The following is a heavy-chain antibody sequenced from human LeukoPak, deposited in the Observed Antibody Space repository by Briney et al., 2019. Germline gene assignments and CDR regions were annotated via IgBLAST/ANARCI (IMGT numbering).Heavy chain of an antibody. CDR3: ARIINGWYYFDY. CDR2: INPNSGGGT. D-gene: IGHD6-19*01. CDR1: GGTFSSYA. J-gene: IGHJ4*02. Sequence: ASVEVSCKASGGTFSSYAISWVRQAPGQGLEWMGRINPNSGGGTNYARKFQGRVTMTGDTSISTAYMELSRLRSDDTAVYYCARIINGWYYFDYWGQGTLVTVSS. V-gene: IGHV1-2*06.